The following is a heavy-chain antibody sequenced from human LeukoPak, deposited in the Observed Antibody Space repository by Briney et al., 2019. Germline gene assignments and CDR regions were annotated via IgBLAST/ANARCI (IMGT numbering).Heavy chain of an antibody. J-gene: IGHJ4*02. CDR3: ARSISTTGTDH. CDR1: GYSISSGYY. CDR2: IYHSGST. Sequence: SETLSLTCAVSGYSISSGYYWGWIRQPPGKGLEWIGSIYHSGSTYYNPSLKSRVTISVDTSKNQFSLRLSSVTAADTAMYYCARSISTTGTDHWGQGTLVTVSS. D-gene: IGHD1-7*01. V-gene: IGHV4-38-2*01.